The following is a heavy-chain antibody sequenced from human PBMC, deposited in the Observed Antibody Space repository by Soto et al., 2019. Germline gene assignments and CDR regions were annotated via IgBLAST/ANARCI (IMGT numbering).Heavy chain of an antibody. CDR1: GGSISSTNW. CDR3: ASLPPRIDVGLPPLPT. V-gene: IGHV4-4*02. CDR2: IYHTGNT. J-gene: IGHJ4*02. D-gene: IGHD5-12*01. Sequence: QVQLQQSGPRLVKPSGTLSLTCYVSGGSISSTNWWTWVRQPPGKGLEWIGEIYHTGNTNYNPSVRSRVTLSVAKSNNEFALNLRAVPAAETAVYYCASLPPRIDVGLPPLPTWGQGILVTVSS.